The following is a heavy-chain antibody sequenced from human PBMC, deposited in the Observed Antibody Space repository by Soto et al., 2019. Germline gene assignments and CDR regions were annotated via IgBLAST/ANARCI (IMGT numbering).Heavy chain of an antibody. CDR2: ISSSSSYI. J-gene: IGHJ6*02. Sequence: PGGSLRLSCAASGFTFSSYSMNWVRQAPGKGLEWVSSISSSSSYIYYADSVKGRFTISRDNAKNSLYLQMNSLRAEDTAVYYCARDLIRESIVVVTAIPVFDYYYYYGMDVWGQGTTVTVSS. D-gene: IGHD2-21*02. V-gene: IGHV3-21*01. CDR3: ARDLIRESIVVVTAIPVFDYYYYYGMDV. CDR1: GFTFSSYS.